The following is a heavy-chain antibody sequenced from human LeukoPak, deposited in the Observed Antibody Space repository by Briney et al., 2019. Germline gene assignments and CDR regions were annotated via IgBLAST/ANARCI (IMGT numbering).Heavy chain of an antibody. CDR1: GFTFSSYW. CDR3: ARVSDGLRYFDWLFHYYYYGMDV. D-gene: IGHD3-9*01. V-gene: IGHV3-7*03. CDR2: IKQDGSEK. J-gene: IGHJ6*02. Sequence: PGGSLRLSCAASGFTFSSYWISWVRQAPGKGLEWVANIKQDGSEKYYVDSVKGRFTISRDNAKNSLYLQMNSLRAEDTAVYYCARVSDGLRYFDWLFHYYYYGMDVWGQGTTVTVSS.